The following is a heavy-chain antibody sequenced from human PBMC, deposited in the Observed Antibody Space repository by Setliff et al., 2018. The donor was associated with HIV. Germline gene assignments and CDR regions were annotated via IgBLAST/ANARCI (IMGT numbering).Heavy chain of an antibody. Sequence: PSETLSLTCTVSGGSFNNYHWSWIRQPAGKGLEWIGRIYDSGATNYNPSLKSRVTISVDTSKNQFSLKLYSVTAADTSVYYCARRWGIRGYSSWGQGTLVTVSS. J-gene: IGHJ5*02. CDR3: ARRWGIRGYSS. CDR2: IYDSGAT. V-gene: IGHV4-4*07. CDR1: GGSFNNYH. D-gene: IGHD5-18*01.